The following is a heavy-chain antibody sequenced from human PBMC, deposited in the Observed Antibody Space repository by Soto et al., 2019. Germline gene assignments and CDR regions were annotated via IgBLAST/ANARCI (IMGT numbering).Heavy chain of an antibody. CDR2: IKSDGNSI. J-gene: IGHJ4*02. Sequence: PGGSLRLSCAASGFPFSSYWMHWVRQAPGKGLVWVSRIKSDGNSITYADSVKGRFTISRDNAKNTLYLQMNSLRVEDTAVYYCARDSGVYQAKDYWGQGTLVTVSS. CDR1: GFPFSSYW. D-gene: IGHD6-6*01. V-gene: IGHV3-74*01. CDR3: ARDSGVYQAKDY.